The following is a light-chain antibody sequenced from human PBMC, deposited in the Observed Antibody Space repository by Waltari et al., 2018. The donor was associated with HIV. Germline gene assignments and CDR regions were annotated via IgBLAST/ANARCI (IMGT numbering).Light chain of an antibody. J-gene: IGKJ2*01. CDR3: QQYSSFPIT. Sequence: DIQMTQSPSTLSASIGDRVSITCRASHNVGTWLARYQQKPGKAPSLLISKTSTLESGVPTNFSGSGSGTYFTLTISALRPDDFASYFCQQYSSFPITFGQGTKL. CDR2: KTS. V-gene: IGKV1-5*03. CDR1: HNVGTW.